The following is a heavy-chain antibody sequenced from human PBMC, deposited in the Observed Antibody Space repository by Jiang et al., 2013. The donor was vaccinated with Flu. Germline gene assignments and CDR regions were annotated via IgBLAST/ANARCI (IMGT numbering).Heavy chain of an antibody. CDR3: AKSGRGAQLWTYLS. V-gene: IGHV4-34*10. CDR1: GGSFNGYY. J-gene: IGHJ4*02. Sequence: GSGLVKPSETLSLTCAVYGGSFNGYYWNWIRQSPGKGLEWIGQISHSGSTDYNPSLESRVTMSVDTSKNQFSLELRSVTAADTALYYCAKSGRGAQLWTYLSWGQGTLVTVSS. CDR2: ISHSGST. D-gene: IGHD5-24*01.